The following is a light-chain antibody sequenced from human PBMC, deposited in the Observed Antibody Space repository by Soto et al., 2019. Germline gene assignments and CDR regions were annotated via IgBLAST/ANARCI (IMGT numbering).Light chain of an antibody. CDR3: QQVNSYPQT. CDR1: QSISTY. J-gene: IGKJ5*01. CDR2: AAF. V-gene: IGKV1-39*01. Sequence: DIQMTQSPSPLSASVGDRFTITCRASQSISTYLNWYQQKPGKAPKLLIYAAFTLHSGVPARFSGSRSGTDFTLTISSLQPEDFGTYYCQQVNSYPQTFGQGTRLEI.